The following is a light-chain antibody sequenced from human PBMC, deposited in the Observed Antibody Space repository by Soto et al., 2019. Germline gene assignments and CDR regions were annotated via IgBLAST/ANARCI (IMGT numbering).Light chain of an antibody. J-gene: IGKJ5*01. CDR3: QEYNGYPVS. Sequence: DIQVTHSPATLSEFVGDRVTISCRARQSIGTWLAWYQQKPGKAPKLLIYDASTLERGVPSRFSGSGSGTEFTLTISSLQPEDVATYYCQEYNGYPVSFGQGTRLEIK. CDR2: DAS. CDR1: QSIGTW. V-gene: IGKV1-5*01.